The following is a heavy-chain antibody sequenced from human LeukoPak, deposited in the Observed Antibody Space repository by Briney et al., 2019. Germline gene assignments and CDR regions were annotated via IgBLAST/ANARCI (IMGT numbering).Heavy chain of an antibody. D-gene: IGHD2-2*01. V-gene: IGHV1-24*01. Sequence: ASVKVSCKVSGYTLTELSMHWVRQAPGKGLEWMGGFDPEDGETIYAQKFQGRVTMTEDTSTDTAYMELSSLRSEDTAVYYCATVRGDIVVVPAARDAFDIWGQGTMVTVSS. CDR1: GYTLTELS. CDR2: FDPEDGET. CDR3: ATVRGDIVVVPAARDAFDI. J-gene: IGHJ3*02.